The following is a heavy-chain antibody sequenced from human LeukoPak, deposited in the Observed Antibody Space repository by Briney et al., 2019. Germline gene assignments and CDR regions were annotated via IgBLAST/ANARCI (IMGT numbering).Heavy chain of an antibody. CDR3: ARDRRDGYKTGFDY. Sequence: PGGSLRLSCAASGFTFSSYSMNWVRQAPGKGLEWVSSISSSSSYIYYADSVKGRFPISRDNAKNSLYLQMNSLRAEDTAVYYCARDRRDGYKTGFDYWGQGTLVTVSS. J-gene: IGHJ4*02. CDR2: ISSSSSYI. V-gene: IGHV3-21*01. CDR1: GFTFSSYS. D-gene: IGHD5-24*01.